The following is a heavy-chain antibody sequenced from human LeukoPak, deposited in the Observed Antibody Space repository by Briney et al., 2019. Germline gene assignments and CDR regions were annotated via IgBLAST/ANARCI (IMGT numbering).Heavy chain of an antibody. CDR3: ARALGSPLDF. CDR1: GFTFSRSW. V-gene: IGHV3-74*01. J-gene: IGHJ4*02. D-gene: IGHD1-26*01. CDR2: LNDDGSTT. Sequence: PGGSLRLSCAAPGFTFSRSWMHWVRQSPGKGLVWVSRLNDDGSTTTYVDSVKGRFTISRDNAKNTLYLQMNSLRAEDTAVYYCARALGSPLDFWGQGTLVTVSS.